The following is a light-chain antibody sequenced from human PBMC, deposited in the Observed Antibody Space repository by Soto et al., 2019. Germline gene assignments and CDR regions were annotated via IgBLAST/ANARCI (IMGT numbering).Light chain of an antibody. CDR1: QSIASY. V-gene: IGKV1-39*01. J-gene: IGKJ1*01. CDR2: AAS. Sequence: DIQMTQPPSSLSASVGGRVTITCPASQSIASYLNWYQQKPGKAPKLLIYAASSLQSGVPSRFSGSGSGTDFTLTISSLQPEDFATYYCQQSYSTPRTFGQGTKVDI. CDR3: QQSYSTPRT.